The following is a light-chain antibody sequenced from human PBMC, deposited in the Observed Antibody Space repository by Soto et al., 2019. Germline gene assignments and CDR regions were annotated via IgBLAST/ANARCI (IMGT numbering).Light chain of an antibody. CDR1: QTVTSN. J-gene: IGKJ4*01. V-gene: IGKV3-15*01. CDR3: QQYHGWPSLT. Sequence: EIVLRQSPFTRAVSPGDGSARSFVASQTVTSNLAWYQQQPGQPPRLLLYGASTRATGLPDRFSGSGSGTEFTLTISSLQSEDDAVYFCQQYHGWPSLTFGGGTKVDI. CDR2: GAS.